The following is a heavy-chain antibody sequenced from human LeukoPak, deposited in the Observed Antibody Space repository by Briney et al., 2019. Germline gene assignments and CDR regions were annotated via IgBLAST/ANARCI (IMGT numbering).Heavy chain of an antibody. D-gene: IGHD2-2*01. CDR2: TSSSSGYI. CDR1: GFTFSSYS. CDR3: ARGRRGYCSSTSCYDFDY. Sequence: GGSLRLSCAASGFTFSSYSMNWVRQAPGKGLEWVSSTSSSSGYIYYADSVKGRFTISRDNAKNSLYLQMNSLRAEDTAVYYCARGRRGYCSSTSCYDFDYWGQGTLVTVSS. V-gene: IGHV3-21*01. J-gene: IGHJ4*02.